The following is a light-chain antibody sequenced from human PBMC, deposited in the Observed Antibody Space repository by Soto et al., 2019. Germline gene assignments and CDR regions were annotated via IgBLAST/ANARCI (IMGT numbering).Light chain of an antibody. CDR1: QSVRSSY. CDR3: QQYGSSPET. Sequence: EIVLTQSPGTLSLSPGERATLSCRASQSVRSSYLAWYQQKPGQAPRLLIYGASDRATDIPDRFSGSGSGTGFSLTISRLEPEDFAVYYCQQYGSSPETFGQGTKVDIK. J-gene: IGKJ1*01. CDR2: GAS. V-gene: IGKV3-20*01.